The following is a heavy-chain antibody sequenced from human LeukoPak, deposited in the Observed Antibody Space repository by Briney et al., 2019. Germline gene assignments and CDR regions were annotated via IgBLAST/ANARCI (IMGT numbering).Heavy chain of an antibody. CDR2: ISSSGSSI. D-gene: IGHD4-17*01. CDR1: GFTFSSYS. Sequence: GGSLRLSRAASGFTFSSYSMNWVRQAPGKGLEWVSCISSSGSSIYYADSVKGRFTISRDNAKNSLYLQMNSLRAEDTAVYYCAKEGEMSRGTTFSDYWGQGTLVTVSS. CDR3: AKEGEMSRGTTFSDY. J-gene: IGHJ4*02. V-gene: IGHV3-21*01.